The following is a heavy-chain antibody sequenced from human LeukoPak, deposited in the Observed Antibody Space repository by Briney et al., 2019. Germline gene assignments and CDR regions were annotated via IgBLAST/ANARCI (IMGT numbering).Heavy chain of an antibody. J-gene: IGHJ4*02. CDR3: ASPGRVTHFDY. CDR1: GGSISSSSYY. Sequence: KASETLSLTCTVSGGSISSSSYYWGWIRQPPGKGLEWIGSIYYSGSTYYNPSLKSRVTISVDTSKNQFSLKLSSVTAADTAVYYCASPGRVTHFDYWGQGTLVTVSS. CDR2: IYYSGST. D-gene: IGHD2-21*02. V-gene: IGHV4-39*01.